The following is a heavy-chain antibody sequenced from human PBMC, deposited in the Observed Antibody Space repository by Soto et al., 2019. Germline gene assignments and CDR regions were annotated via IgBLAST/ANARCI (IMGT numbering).Heavy chain of an antibody. CDR2: IYYSGST. V-gene: IGHV4-59*01. CDR1: GGSISSYY. D-gene: IGHD5-18*01. CDR3: ARSWIVDTSMAYYFDY. Sequence: SATLSLTCTVSGGSISSYYWSWIRQPPGKGLEWIGYIYYSGSTNYNPSLKSRVTISVDTSKNQFSLKLSSVTAADTAVYYCARSWIVDTSMAYYFDYWGQGTLVTVSS. J-gene: IGHJ4*02.